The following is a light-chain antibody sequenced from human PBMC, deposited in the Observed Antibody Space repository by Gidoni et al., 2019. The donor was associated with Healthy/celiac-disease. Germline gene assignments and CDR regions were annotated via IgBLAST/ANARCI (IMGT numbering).Light chain of an antibody. Sequence: EIVLTQSPATLSWSPGERATLSCRASQNVSSYLAWYQQTPGQAPRLLIYDASNRATGIPARFSGSGSGPYFTLTISRLAPEDFAVYYCQQRSNWPLSFGGGTKVEIK. CDR2: DAS. J-gene: IGKJ4*01. CDR1: QNVSSY. CDR3: QQRSNWPLS. V-gene: IGKV3-11*01.